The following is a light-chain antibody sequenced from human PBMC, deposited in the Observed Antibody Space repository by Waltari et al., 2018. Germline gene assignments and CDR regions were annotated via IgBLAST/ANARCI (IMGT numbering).Light chain of an antibody. CDR2: LGS. V-gene: IGKV2-28*01. CDR3: MQALQTPRT. J-gene: IGKJ1*01. CDR1: QSLLHSDGYNY. Sequence: DIVMTQSPLSLSVTPGEPASISCRSSQSLLHSDGYNYLDWYLQKPGQSPQLLIYLGSNRASGVPDRCSGSGSGTDFTLKISRVEAEDVGVYYCMQALQTPRTFGQGTKVEIK.